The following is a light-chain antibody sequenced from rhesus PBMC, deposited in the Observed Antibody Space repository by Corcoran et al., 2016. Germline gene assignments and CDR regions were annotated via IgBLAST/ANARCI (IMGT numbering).Light chain of an antibody. J-gene: IGKJ4*01. V-gene: IGKV1-33*01. Sequence: DIQMSQSPSSLSASVGDKVTISCRASQDISNALVWYQQKPGKAPKPLIYATSKLESGVPSRFSGSRSGTDFTLTISSLQPDGFATDYCQQGYDSPLTFGGGTKVAIK. CDR1: QDISNA. CDR3: QQGYDSPLT. CDR2: ATS.